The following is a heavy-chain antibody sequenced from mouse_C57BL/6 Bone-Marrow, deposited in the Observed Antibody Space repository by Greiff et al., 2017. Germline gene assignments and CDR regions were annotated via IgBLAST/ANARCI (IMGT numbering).Heavy chain of an antibody. CDR3: ARKGTAQATADY. J-gene: IGHJ2*01. V-gene: IGHV1-69*01. Sequence: VQLQQPGAELVMPGASVKLSCKASGYTFTSYWMHWVKQRPGQGLEWIGEIDPSDSYTNYNQKFKGKSTLSVDKSYSTAYMQLSSLKSEDSAVYYCARKGTAQATADYGGQGTTLTVSS. CDR2: IDPSDSYT. CDR1: GYTFTSYW. D-gene: IGHD3-2*02.